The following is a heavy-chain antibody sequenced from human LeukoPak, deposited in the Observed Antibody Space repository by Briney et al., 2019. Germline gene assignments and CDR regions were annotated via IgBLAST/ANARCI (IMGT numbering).Heavy chain of an antibody. V-gene: IGHV3-53*01. Sequence: GGSLRLSCAASGFSVSGKFMSWVRQAPGKGLEWVSIIHYDGKIRYAGSVGGRFTIYRDNAKKSLYLQMNSLRAEDTAVYYCARGLTGTIADYWGQGTLVTVSS. CDR3: ARGLTGTIADY. J-gene: IGHJ4*02. CDR1: GFSVSGKF. D-gene: IGHD1-7*01. CDR2: IHYDGKI.